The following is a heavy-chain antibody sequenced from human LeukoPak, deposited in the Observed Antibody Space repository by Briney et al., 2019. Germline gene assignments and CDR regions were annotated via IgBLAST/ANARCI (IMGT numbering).Heavy chain of an antibody. D-gene: IGHD3-10*02. CDR1: GFTFSNYA. Sequence: VGSLRLSCAASGFTFSNYAMSWVRQAPGKGLEWVSSISGSGNTIYYADSVKGRFTISRDNIRNSLYLRMSSMRGEDTATYYCEKFGANYVRTPLGYIEYWGQGSLVTVSS. CDR3: EKFGANYVRTPLGYIEY. V-gene: IGHV3-23*01. CDR2: ISGSGNTI. J-gene: IGHJ4*02.